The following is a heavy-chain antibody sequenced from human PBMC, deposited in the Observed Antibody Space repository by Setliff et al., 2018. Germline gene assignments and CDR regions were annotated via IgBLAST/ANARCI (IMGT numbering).Heavy chain of an antibody. D-gene: IGHD2-21*01. J-gene: IGHJ5*02. CDR1: GYSFTDYW. CDR3: ARRGERFFNWFDP. CDR2: IYPSNADT. Sequence: PGESLKISCKGSGYSFTDYWIAWVRQTPGKGLEWMGTIYPSNADTRYSPSFQGQVTISTDTSINTAFLQWNNLKASDTAVYYCARRGERFFNWFDPWGQGTLVTVSS. V-gene: IGHV5-51*01.